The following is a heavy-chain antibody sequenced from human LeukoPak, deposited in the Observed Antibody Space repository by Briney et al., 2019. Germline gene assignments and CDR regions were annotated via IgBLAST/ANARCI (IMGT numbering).Heavy chain of an antibody. CDR3: ARPNYYDSSGYYDY. CDR1: GYTFTGYY. CDR2: INPNSGGT. V-gene: IGHV1-2*02. Sequence: ASVKVSCKASGYTFTGYYMHWVRQAPGQGLEWMGWINPNSGGTNFAQRFQGRVTMTRDTSISTAYMELSRLRSDDTAMYYCARPNYYDSSGYYDYWGQRTLVTVSS. D-gene: IGHD3-22*01. J-gene: IGHJ4*02.